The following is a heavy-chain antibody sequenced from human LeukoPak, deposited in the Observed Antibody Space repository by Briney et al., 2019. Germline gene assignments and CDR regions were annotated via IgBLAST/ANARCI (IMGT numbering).Heavy chain of an antibody. Sequence: SETLSLTCTVSGGSISSGGYYWSWIRQHPGKGLEWIGYIYYSGSTYYNPSLKSRVTISVDTSKNQFSLKLSSVTAADTAVYYCARDLGITMVRASRGRWFDPWGQGTLVTVSS. D-gene: IGHD3-10*01. V-gene: IGHV4-31*03. CDR3: ARDLGITMVRASRGRWFDP. CDR2: IYYSGST. CDR1: GGSISSGGYY. J-gene: IGHJ5*02.